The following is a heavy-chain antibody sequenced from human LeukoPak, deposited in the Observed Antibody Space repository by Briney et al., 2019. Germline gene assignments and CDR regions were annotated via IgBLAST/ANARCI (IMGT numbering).Heavy chain of an antibody. D-gene: IGHD5-24*01. Sequence: GGSLRLSCGASGFTFSNYAMHWVRQAPGKGLEWVIVISDNGSVKYYADSVKGRFTIARDNSKGTVYLQMNSLRPEDTAVYYCAKDDAWLQYGNWGRGTLVTVSS. J-gene: IGHJ4*02. CDR3: AKDDAWLQYGN. CDR1: GFTFSNYA. V-gene: IGHV3-30*04. CDR2: ISDNGSVK.